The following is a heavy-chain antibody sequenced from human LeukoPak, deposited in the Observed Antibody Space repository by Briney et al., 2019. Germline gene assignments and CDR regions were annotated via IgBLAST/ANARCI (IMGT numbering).Heavy chain of an antibody. Sequence: GASVKVSCKASGYTFTGYYMQAVRQAPGQGLEWMGWSNPNSGATNYAQKFQGRVTMTRDTSSSTAYMDLSRLTSDDTAVYYCARVRSYTSSYYDYWGQGTLVTVSS. CDR2: SNPNSGAT. V-gene: IGHV1-2*02. CDR3: ARVRSYTSSYYDY. CDR1: GYTFTGYY. D-gene: IGHD6-13*01. J-gene: IGHJ4*02.